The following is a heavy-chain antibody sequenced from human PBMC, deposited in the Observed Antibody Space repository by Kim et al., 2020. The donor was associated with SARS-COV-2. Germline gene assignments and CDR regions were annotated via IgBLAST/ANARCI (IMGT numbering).Heavy chain of an antibody. D-gene: IGHD2-2*01. V-gene: IGHV3-30*18. CDR1: GFTFSSYG. CDR2: ISYDGSNK. J-gene: IGHJ6*02. CDR3: AKDFVVVPAAILYYGMDV. Sequence: GGSLRLSCAASGFTFSSYGMHWVRQAPGKGLEWVAVISYDGSNKYYADSVKGRFTISRDNSKNTLYLQMNSPRAEDTAVYYCAKDFVVVPAAILYYGMDVWGQGTTVTVSS.